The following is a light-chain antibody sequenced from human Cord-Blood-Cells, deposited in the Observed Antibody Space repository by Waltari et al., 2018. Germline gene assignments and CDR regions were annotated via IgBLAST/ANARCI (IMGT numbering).Light chain of an antibody. J-gene: IGKJ2*01. CDR1: QSISSY. Sequence: DIQITQSPSSRSASAGDGLTNTCRASQSISSYLNWYQQKPGKAPKLLIYAASSLQRGVPSRFSGSGSGTDFTLTISSLQPEDFATYYCQQSYSTPYTFGQGTKLEIK. V-gene: IGKV1-39*01. CDR3: QQSYSTPYT. CDR2: AAS.